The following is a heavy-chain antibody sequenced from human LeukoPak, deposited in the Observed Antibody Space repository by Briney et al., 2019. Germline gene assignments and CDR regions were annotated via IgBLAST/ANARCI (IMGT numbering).Heavy chain of an antibody. CDR2: IKEDGSEK. CDR3: ARDFDDYVWGLGY. J-gene: IGHJ4*02. V-gene: IGHV3-7*01. CDR1: GFTFSTYW. Sequence: GGSLRLSCAASGFTFSTYWMTWVRQAPGKGLEWVANIKEDGSEKYYVDSVKGRFTISRDNAKNSLSLQMDSLRAEDTAIYYCARDFDDYVWGLGYWGQGTLVTVSS. D-gene: IGHD3-16*01.